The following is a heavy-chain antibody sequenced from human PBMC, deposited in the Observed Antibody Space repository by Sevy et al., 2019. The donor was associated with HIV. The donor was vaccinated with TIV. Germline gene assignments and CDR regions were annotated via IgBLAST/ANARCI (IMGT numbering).Heavy chain of an antibody. V-gene: IGHV4-59*01. J-gene: IGHJ6*02. CDR1: GGSISSYY. CDR2: IYYSGST. D-gene: IGHD6-6*01. Sequence: SETLSLTCTVSGGSISSYYWSWIRQPPGKGLEWIGYIYYSGSTNYNPSLKSRVTISVDTYKNQFSLKLSSVTAADTAVYYCARDRPSTPDYYYYYYGMDVWGQGTTVTVSS. CDR3: ARDRPSTPDYYYYYYGMDV.